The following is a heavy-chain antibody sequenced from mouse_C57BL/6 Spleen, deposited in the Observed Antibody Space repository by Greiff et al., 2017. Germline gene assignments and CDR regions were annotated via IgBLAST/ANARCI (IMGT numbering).Heavy chain of an antibody. CDR2: INPNNGGT. J-gene: IGHJ2*01. V-gene: IGHV1-26*01. D-gene: IGHD2-2*01. CDR1: GYTFTDYY. Sequence: VQLQQSGPELVKPGASVKISCKASGYTFTDYYMNWVKQSHGKSLEWIGDINPNNGGTSYNQKFKGKATLTVDKSSSTAYMELRSLTSEDSAVYYCARWRLRYFDYWGQGTTLTVSS. CDR3: ARWRLRYFDY.